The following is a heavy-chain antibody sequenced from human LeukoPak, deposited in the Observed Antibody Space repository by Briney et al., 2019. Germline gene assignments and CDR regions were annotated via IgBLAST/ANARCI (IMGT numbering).Heavy chain of an antibody. CDR1: GGSISSGGYY. CDR2: IYYSGST. CDR3: ARSHSVWTSFDY. Sequence: SETLSLTCTVSGGSISSGGYYWSWIRQPPGKGLEWIGYIYYSGSTNYNPSLKSRVTISVDTSKNQFSLKLSSVTAADTAVYYCARSHSVWTSFDYWGQGTLVTVSS. V-gene: IGHV4-61*08. D-gene: IGHD3/OR15-3a*01. J-gene: IGHJ4*02.